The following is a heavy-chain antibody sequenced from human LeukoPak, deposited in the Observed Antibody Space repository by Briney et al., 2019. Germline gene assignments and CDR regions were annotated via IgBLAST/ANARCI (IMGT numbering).Heavy chain of an antibody. CDR3: ARDLPRAGYDY. Sequence: SETLSLTCTVSGGSISSYYWSWIRQPPGKGLEWIGYIYHSGSTDYNSSLKSRVTISEDTSKNQFSLKLSSVTAADTAVYYCARDLPRAGYDYWGQGTLVTVSS. CDR2: IYHSGST. D-gene: IGHD3-9*01. V-gene: IGHV4-59*12. CDR1: GGSISSYY. J-gene: IGHJ4*02.